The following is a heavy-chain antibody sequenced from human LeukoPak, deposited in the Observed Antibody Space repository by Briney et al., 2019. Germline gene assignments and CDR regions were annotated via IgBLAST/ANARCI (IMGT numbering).Heavy chain of an antibody. CDR2: INLNSGGT. Sequence: ASVKDSCKASGYTFTGYHMHWLRQATGQGLAWMGWINLNSGGTNYAQKFQGRVTMTRDTSISTAYMELSRLRSDDTAVYYCARDPIGSSWLRAFDYWGQGTLVTVSS. D-gene: IGHD6-13*01. J-gene: IGHJ4*02. CDR3: ARDPIGSSWLRAFDY. CDR1: GYTFTGYH. V-gene: IGHV1-2*02.